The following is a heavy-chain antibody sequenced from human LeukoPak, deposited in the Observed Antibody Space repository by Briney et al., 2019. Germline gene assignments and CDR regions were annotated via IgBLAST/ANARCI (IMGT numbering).Heavy chain of an antibody. V-gene: IGHV3-21*01. CDR1: GFTFSSYS. CDR2: ISSSSSYI. J-gene: IGHJ6*02. Sequence: IPGGSLRLSCAASGFTFSSYSMNWVRQAPGKGLEWVSSISSSSSYIYYADSVKGRFTISRDNAKNSLYLQMNSLRAEDTAVYYCARDKIAAAGTDYYYGMDVWGQGTTVTVSS. CDR3: ARDKIAAAGTDYYYGMDV. D-gene: IGHD6-13*01.